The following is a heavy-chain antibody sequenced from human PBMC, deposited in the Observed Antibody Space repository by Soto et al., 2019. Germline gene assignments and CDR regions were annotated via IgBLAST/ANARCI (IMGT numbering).Heavy chain of an antibody. V-gene: IGHV4-34*01. D-gene: IGHD3-3*01. J-gene: IGHJ6*03. Sequence: SETLSLTCAVYGGSFSGYYWSWIRQPPGKGLEWIGEINHSGSTNYNPSLKSRVTISVDTSKNQFSLKLSSVTAADTAVYYCARGSFAYYDFWSATPGEGRGGYMDVWGKGTTVTVSS. CDR1: GGSFSGYY. CDR3: ARGSFAYYDFWSATPGEGRGGYMDV. CDR2: INHSGST.